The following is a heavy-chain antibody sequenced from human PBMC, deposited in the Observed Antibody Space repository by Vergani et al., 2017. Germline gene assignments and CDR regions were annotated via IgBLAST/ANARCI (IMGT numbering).Heavy chain of an antibody. CDR3: ATKSCGTPGCQIGYFRE. CDR1: GCTSSYYG. V-gene: IGHV3-30*03. CDR2: ISYDGTQK. Sequence: QVHLVESGGGVVQPGRSLRLSCVFSGCTSSYYGMHWVRQAPGKGLEWVAVISYDGTQKYYADSVKGRFTISRDNSKSTLYLQMNSLRTEDTAVYYCATKSCGTPGCQIGYFREWGQGTLVTVSS. J-gene: IGHJ1*01. D-gene: IGHD1-1*01.